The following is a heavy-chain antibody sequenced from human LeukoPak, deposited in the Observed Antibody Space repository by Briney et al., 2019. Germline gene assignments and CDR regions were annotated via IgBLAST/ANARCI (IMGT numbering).Heavy chain of an antibody. J-gene: IGHJ4*02. V-gene: IGHV4-39*07. Sequence: PSETLSLTCTVSGGSISSSSYYWRWLRQPPGTGLEWIGSIYYSGSTYYNPSLKSRVTISVDTSKNQFSLKLSSVTAADTAVYYCAREVGIAAAGIPEWGQGTLVTVSS. CDR3: AREVGIAAAGIPE. CDR2: IYYSGST. CDR1: GGSISSSSYY. D-gene: IGHD6-13*01.